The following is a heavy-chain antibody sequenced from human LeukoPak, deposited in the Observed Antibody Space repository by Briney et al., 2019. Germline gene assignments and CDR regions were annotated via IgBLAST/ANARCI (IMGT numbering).Heavy chain of an antibody. CDR1: GFTFSDYA. CDR3: VRRYRSSSLDY. J-gene: IGHJ4*02. CDR2: ISYDGNIK. Sequence: GGSLRLSCAASGFTFSDYAMHWVRQAPGQGLDWVAVISYDGNIKYYADSVKGRFTISRDNSKNTLYVQMNSLRADGTALYYCVRRYRSSSLDYWGLGTLVTVSS. V-gene: IGHV3-30-3*01. D-gene: IGHD6-6*01.